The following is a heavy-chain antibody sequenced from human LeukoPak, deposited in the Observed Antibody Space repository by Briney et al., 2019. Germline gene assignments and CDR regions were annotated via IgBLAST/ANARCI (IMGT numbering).Heavy chain of an antibody. CDR1: GGSFSGYY. CDR2: INHSGST. D-gene: IGHD3-16*01. J-gene: IGHJ4*02. Sequence: PSETLSLTCAVYGGSFSGYYWSWIRQPPGKGLEWIGEINHSGSTNYNPSLKSRVTISVDTSKNQFSLKLSFVTAADTAVYYCARGMRGSFRGPFDYWGQGTLVTVSS. CDR3: ARGMRGSFRGPFDY. V-gene: IGHV4-34*01.